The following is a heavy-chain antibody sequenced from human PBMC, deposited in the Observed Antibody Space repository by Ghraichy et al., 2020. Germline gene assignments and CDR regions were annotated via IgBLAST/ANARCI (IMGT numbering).Heavy chain of an antibody. CDR3: ARHAYDFWSGLDS. V-gene: IGHV4-59*08. J-gene: IGHJ4*02. CDR2: IYYSGNT. Sequence: SETLSPTCTVSGGSIGSYYWSWIRQPPGKGLEWIGYIYYSGNTNYNPSLKSRLTISLDTSKNQFSLNLSSVTAADTAVYYCARHAYDFWSGLDSWGQGTLVTVSS. D-gene: IGHD3-3*01. CDR1: GGSIGSYY.